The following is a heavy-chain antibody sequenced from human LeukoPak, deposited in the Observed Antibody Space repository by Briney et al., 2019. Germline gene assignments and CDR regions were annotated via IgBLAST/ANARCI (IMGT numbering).Heavy chain of an antibody. CDR3: ARDYSGYDLSAGY. CDR2: ISGSGRST. J-gene: IGHJ4*02. CDR1: GFTFSSHA. D-gene: IGHD5-12*01. Sequence: PGGSLRLACAASGFTFSSHAMSWVRQAPGKGLEWVSVISGSGRSTYYADSVKGRFTISRDNSKDTLYLQMNSLRAEDTALYYCARDYSGYDLSAGYWGQGTLVTVSS. V-gene: IGHV3-23*01.